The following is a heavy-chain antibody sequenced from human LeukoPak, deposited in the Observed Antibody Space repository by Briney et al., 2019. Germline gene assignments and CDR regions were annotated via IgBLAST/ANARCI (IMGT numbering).Heavy chain of an antibody. D-gene: IGHD6-13*01. Sequence: ASVTVSCKVSGYTLTELSMHWVRQAPGKGLEWMGGFDPEDGETIYAQKFQGRVTMTEDTSTDTAYMELSSLRSEDTAVYYCATGPSGAAALVDYWGQGTLVTVSS. CDR1: GYTLTELS. CDR2: FDPEDGET. V-gene: IGHV1-24*01. CDR3: ATGPSGAAALVDY. J-gene: IGHJ4*02.